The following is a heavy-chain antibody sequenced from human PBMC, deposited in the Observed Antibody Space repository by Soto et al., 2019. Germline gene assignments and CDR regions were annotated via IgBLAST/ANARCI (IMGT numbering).Heavy chain of an antibody. Sequence: GGSLRLSCAASGFTFSSYWMHWVRQAPGKGQVWVSRINSDGSSTSYADSVKGRFTISRDNAKNTLYLQMNSLRAEDTAVYYCVRTSLVVAAATREDYWGKGTLVTVSS. CDR1: GFTFSSYW. D-gene: IGHD2-15*01. J-gene: IGHJ4*02. CDR2: INSDGSST. CDR3: VRTSLVVAAATREDY. V-gene: IGHV3-74*01.